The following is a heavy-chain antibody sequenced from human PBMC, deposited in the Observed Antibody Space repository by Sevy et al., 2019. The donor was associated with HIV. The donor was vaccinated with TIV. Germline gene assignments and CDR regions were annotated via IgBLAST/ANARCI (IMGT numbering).Heavy chain of an antibody. J-gene: IGHJ3*02. Sequence: GGSLRLSCAASGFTFSTYSMNWVRQAPGKGLEWVSSISSDSYYIYYADSWKGRFTISRDNAKNSLYLQMNSLRAEDTAVYYCARATGTEALDAFDIWGQGTMVTVSS. CDR2: ISSDSYYI. V-gene: IGHV3-21*01. CDR1: GFTFSTYS. D-gene: IGHD1-1*01. CDR3: ARATGTEALDAFDI.